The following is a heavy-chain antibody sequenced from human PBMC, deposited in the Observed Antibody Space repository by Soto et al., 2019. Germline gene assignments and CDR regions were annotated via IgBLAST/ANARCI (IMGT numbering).Heavy chain of an antibody. CDR1: GFTFDDYA. J-gene: IGHJ3*02. CDR2: INWNSGSI. D-gene: IGHD2-15*01. V-gene: IGHV3-9*01. CDR3: AKEVTLYCSGGSCYSEAFDI. Sequence: GGSLRLSCAASGFTFDDYAMHWVRQAPGKGLEWVSGINWNSGSIGYADSVKGRFTISRDNAKNSLYLQMNSLRAEDTALYYCAKEVTLYCSGGSCYSEAFDIWGQGTMVTVSS.